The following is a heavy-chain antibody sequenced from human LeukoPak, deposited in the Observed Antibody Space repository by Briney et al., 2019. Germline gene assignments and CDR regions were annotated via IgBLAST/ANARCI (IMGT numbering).Heavy chain of an antibody. CDR1: GGSISSYY. CDR2: IYTSGST. J-gene: IGHJ5*02. Sequence: SETLSLTCTVSGGSISSYYWSWIRQPVGKGLEWIGRIYTSGSTNYNPSLKSRVTMSVDTSKNQFSLKLSSVTAADAAVYYCARTSRLTAFDPWGQGTLVTVSS. CDR3: ARTSRLTAFDP. D-gene: IGHD3-16*01. V-gene: IGHV4-4*07.